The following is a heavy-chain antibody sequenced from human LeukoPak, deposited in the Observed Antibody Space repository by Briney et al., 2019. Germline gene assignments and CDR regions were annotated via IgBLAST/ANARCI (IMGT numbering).Heavy chain of an antibody. Sequence: PSETLSLTCTVSGYSISSGYYWGWIRQPPGQGLEWIGSIYHSGSTYYNPSLKSRVTISVDTSKNQFSLKLSSVTAADTAVYYCARRGWAQGDFDYWGQGTLVTVSS. J-gene: IGHJ4*02. V-gene: IGHV4-38-2*02. CDR2: IYHSGST. CDR3: ARRGWAQGDFDY. CDR1: GYSISSGYY. D-gene: IGHD3-16*01.